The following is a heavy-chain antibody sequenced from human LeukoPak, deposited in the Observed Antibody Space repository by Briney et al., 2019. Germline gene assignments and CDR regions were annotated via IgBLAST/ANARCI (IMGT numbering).Heavy chain of an antibody. CDR1: GFTFSSYS. J-gene: IGHJ4*02. CDR2: IGSSSSYI. Sequence: GGSLRLSCAASGFTFSSYSMNWVRQAPGKGLEWVSSIGSSSSYIYYADSVKGRFTISRDNANNSLYLQMNSLRAEDTAVYYCARAYGSGSYYFDYWGQGTLVTVSS. D-gene: IGHD3-10*01. CDR3: ARAYGSGSYYFDY. V-gene: IGHV3-21*01.